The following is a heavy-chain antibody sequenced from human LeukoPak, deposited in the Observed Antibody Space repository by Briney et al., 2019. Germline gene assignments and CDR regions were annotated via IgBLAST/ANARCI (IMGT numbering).Heavy chain of an antibody. CDR2: IYYSGST. J-gene: IGHJ5*02. D-gene: IGHD3-22*01. CDR1: GGSISSGDYY. V-gene: IGHV4-30-4*01. Sequence: PSQTLSLTCTVSGGSISSGDYYWSWIRQPPGKGLEWIGYIYYSGSTYYNPSLKSRVTISVDTSKNQFSLKLSSVTAADTAVYYCARGGDYYDSSAFDPWGQGTLVTVSS. CDR3: ARGGDYYDSSAFDP.